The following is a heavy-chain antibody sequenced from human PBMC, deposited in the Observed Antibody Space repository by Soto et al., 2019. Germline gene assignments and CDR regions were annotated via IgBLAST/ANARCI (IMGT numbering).Heavy chain of an antibody. CDR3: ARDTSMVRGVIDNWFDP. CDR2: IIPMYGPA. CDR1: GGTFSSYA. V-gene: IGHV1-69*01. D-gene: IGHD3-10*01. Sequence: QVPLVQSGAEVKKPGSSVTVSCKASGGTFSSYALHWVRQAPGQGLEWMGGIIPMYGPAKYAQRFQGRVTITADESTTTVYMELTSLTSQDTAVYYCARDTSMVRGVIDNWFDPWGHGTLVTVSS. J-gene: IGHJ5*02.